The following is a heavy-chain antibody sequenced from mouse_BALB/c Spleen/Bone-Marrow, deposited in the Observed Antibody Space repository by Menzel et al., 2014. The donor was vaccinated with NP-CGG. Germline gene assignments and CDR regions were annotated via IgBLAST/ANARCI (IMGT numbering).Heavy chain of an antibody. J-gene: IGHJ2*01. Sequence: QVQLQQSGAELVKPGASVKLSCKTSGYTFTSYWIQWVKQRPGQGLGWIGEIFPGTVTTYYNEKFKGKATLTIDTSSSTAYMQLSSLTSEDSAVYFCASRDSSGYVPDYWGQGTTLTVSS. V-gene: IGHV1S132*01. CDR2: IFPGTVTT. CDR1: GYTFTSYW. CDR3: ASRDSSGYVPDY. D-gene: IGHD3-2*01.